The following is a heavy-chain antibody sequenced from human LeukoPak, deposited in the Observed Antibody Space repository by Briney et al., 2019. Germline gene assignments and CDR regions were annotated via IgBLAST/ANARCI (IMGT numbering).Heavy chain of an antibody. CDR3: ARLRRTTVDY. CDR2: IYPGDSDT. J-gene: IGHJ4*02. Sequence: GASLQISCKGSGYSFTSYWIGWVRQLPGKGLEWMGIIYPGDSDTRYSPSFQGQVTISADKSISTAYLQWSSLKASDTAMYYCARLRRTTVDYWGQGTLVTVSS. V-gene: IGHV5-51*01. CDR1: GYSFTSYW. D-gene: IGHD1-1*01.